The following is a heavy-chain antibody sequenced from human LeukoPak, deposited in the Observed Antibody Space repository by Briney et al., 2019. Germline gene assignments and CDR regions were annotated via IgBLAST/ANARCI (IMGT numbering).Heavy chain of an antibody. Sequence: ASVKVSCKASGYTFTSYYLHCVRQAPGQGLEWMGVLNPSGDSTTYAQRFQGRVTVTTDTSTNTVYMDLSSLRPEHTAAYYCAKDALGDYGGNRRFDYWGQGTLVTVSP. CDR1: GYTFTSYY. J-gene: IGHJ4*02. CDR2: LNPSGDST. CDR3: AKDALGDYGGNRRFDY. V-gene: IGHV1-46*01. D-gene: IGHD4/OR15-4a*01.